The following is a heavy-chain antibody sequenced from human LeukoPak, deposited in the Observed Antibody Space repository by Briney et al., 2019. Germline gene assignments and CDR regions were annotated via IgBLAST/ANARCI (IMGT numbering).Heavy chain of an antibody. CDR2: IWSDGSHK. J-gene: IGHJ4*02. V-gene: IGHV3-33*01. D-gene: IGHD2-2*01. CDR1: GFTFSRYA. CDR3: ARRCSGSSCYYGDY. Sequence: PGGSLRLSCAASGFTFSRYAMHWVRQAPGKGLEWVAVIWSDGSHKSYAESVKGRFTISRDNSNNTLYLQMNSLRADDTAVYYCARRCSGSSCYYGDYWGQGTLVTVSS.